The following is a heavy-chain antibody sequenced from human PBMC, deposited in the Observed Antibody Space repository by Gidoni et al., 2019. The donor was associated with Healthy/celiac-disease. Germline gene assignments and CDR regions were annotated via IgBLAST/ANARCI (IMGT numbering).Heavy chain of an antibody. Sequence: QVQLVQSGAEVKKPGASVKVSCKVSGYTPTELSMHWVRQAPGKGLEWMGGFDPEDDETIYAQKFQGRVTMTEDTSTDTAYMELSSLRSEDTAVYYCATVKPIVVPAASWFDPWGQGTLVTVSS. CDR3: ATVKPIVVPAASWFDP. D-gene: IGHD2-2*01. CDR1: GYTPTELS. CDR2: FDPEDDET. V-gene: IGHV1-24*01. J-gene: IGHJ5*02.